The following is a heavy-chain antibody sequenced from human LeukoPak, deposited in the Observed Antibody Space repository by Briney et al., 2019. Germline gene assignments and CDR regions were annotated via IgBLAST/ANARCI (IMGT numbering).Heavy chain of an antibody. D-gene: IGHD3-9*01. Sequence: GGSLRLSRAASGFTFSSYGMHWVRQAPGKGLEWVAVISYDGSNKYYADSVKGRFTISRDNSKNTLYLQMNSLRAEDTAVYYCAKDLVLRYFDWAFDYWGQGTLVTVSS. CDR3: AKDLVLRYFDWAFDY. J-gene: IGHJ4*02. V-gene: IGHV3-30*18. CDR2: ISYDGSNK. CDR1: GFTFSSYG.